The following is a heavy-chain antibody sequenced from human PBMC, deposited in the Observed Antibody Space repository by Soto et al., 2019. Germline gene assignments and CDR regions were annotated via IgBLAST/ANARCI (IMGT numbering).Heavy chain of an antibody. CDR2: ISGTGGRT. J-gene: IGHJ4*02. Sequence: GGSLRLSCAASGFTFSTYAMSWVRQAPGKGLEWVSAISGTGGRTYYADSVKGRFTISRDNSKNTLYLQMNSLRAEDTAVYYCAKDYQEMATMGPYYFDCWGQGTMVTV. CDR3: AKDYQEMATMGPYYFDC. D-gene: IGHD5-12*01. CDR1: GFTFSTYA. V-gene: IGHV3-23*01.